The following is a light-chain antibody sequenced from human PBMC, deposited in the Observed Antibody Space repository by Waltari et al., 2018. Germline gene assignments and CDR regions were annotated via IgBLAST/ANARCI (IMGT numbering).Light chain of an antibody. Sequence: DIQMTQSPSTLSASVGDRVTITCRASQTISTWLAWYQQKPGKAPKVLIYRASSLQSGVPSRFSGSGSGTEFTITISSLQPDDFATYYCQQYNSYSGGTFGPGTKVDIK. V-gene: IGKV1-5*03. J-gene: IGKJ3*01. CDR1: QTISTW. CDR3: QQYNSYSGGT. CDR2: RAS.